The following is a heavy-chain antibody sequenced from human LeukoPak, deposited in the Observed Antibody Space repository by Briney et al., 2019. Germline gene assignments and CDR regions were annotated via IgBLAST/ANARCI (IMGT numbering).Heavy chain of an antibody. CDR2: INTDGSST. CDR1: GFTFSSYW. CDR3: AKDLSPPYYSSSWSGRDYYYYYYGMDV. J-gene: IGHJ6*02. D-gene: IGHD6-13*01. Sequence: GGSLRLSCAASGFTFSSYWMHWVRQAPGKGLVWVSRINTDGSSTSYADSVKGRFTISRDNAKNTLYLQMNSLRAEDTAVYYCAKDLSPPYYSSSWSGRDYYYYYYGMDVWGQGTTVTVSS. V-gene: IGHV3-74*01.